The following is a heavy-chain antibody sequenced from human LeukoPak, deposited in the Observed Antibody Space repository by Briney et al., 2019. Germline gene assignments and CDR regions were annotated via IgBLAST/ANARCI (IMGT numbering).Heavy chain of an antibody. CDR2: IKSKTDGGTT. CDR1: GFTFSNAW. CDR3: TTPVRYQLLSYLRGDY. Sequence: PGGSLRLSXAASGFTFSNAWMSWVRQAPGKGLEWVGRIKSKTDGGTTDYAARVKGRFTISRDDSKNTLYLQMNSLKTEDTAVYYCTTPVRYQLLSYLRGDYWGQGTLVTVSS. V-gene: IGHV3-15*01. J-gene: IGHJ4*02. D-gene: IGHD2-2*01.